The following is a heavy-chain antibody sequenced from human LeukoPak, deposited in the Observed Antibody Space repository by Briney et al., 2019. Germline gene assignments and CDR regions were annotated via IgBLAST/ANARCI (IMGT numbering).Heavy chain of an antibody. Sequence: GASVKVSCKASGYTFTSYDINWVRQATGQGLEWMGWLNPNSANTGYAQKFQGRVTLTRNTSINTAYMELSSLRSDDTAVYYCARRGTIFGRGGWFDPWGQGTLVTVSS. CDR1: GYTFTSYD. D-gene: IGHD3-3*01. CDR3: ARRGTIFGRGGWFDP. CDR2: LNPNSANT. V-gene: IGHV1-8*03. J-gene: IGHJ5*02.